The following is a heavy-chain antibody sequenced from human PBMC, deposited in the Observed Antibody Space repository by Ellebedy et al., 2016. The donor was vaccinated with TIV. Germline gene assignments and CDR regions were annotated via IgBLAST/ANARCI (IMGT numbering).Heavy chain of an antibody. CDR2: INPSGGST. CDR3: ARDKGSRLQQQLVPASFDY. J-gene: IGHJ4*02. V-gene: IGHV1-46*01. CDR1: GYTFTSYY. D-gene: IGHD6-13*01. Sequence: ASVKVSCKASGYTFTSYYMHWVRQAPGQGLEWMGIINPSGGSTSYAQKFQGRVTITRDTSASTAYMELSSLRSEDTAVYYCARDKGSRLQQQLVPASFDYWGQGTLVTVSS.